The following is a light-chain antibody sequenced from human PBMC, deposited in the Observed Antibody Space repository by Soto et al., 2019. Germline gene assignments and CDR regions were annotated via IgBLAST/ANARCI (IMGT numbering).Light chain of an antibody. Sequence: DIVMTQSPDSLAVSLGERATINCKSSQSVLFSSNNKNYLAWYQQKPGQPPNLLISWASTRESGVPDRFSGSGSGTDVTLTISSLQADDVAVYYCQQYYNTPYTFGQGTKLEIK. V-gene: IGKV4-1*01. J-gene: IGKJ2*01. CDR3: QQYYNTPYT. CDR2: WAS. CDR1: QSVLFSSNNKNY.